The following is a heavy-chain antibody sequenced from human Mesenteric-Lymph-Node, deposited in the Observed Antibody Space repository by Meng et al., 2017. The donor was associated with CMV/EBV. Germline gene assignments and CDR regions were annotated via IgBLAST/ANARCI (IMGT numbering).Heavy chain of an antibody. J-gene: IGHJ5*02. Sequence: GESLKISCAASGFTFSNYWMTWVRQAPGKGLEWVANINQDGSARYYVDSVKGRFTISRDNAKNTLYLQMNSLRAEDTAVYYCARGPYDFWSGYYSSNDWFDPWGQGTLVTVSS. CDR3: ARGPYDFWSGYYSSNDWFDP. V-gene: IGHV3-7*01. CDR2: INQDGSAR. D-gene: IGHD3-3*01. CDR1: GFTFSNYW.